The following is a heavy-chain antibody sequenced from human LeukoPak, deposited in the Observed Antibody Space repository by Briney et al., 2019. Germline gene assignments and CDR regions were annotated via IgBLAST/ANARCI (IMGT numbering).Heavy chain of an antibody. V-gene: IGHV4-39*07. CDR3: ASRVTGLGRVDY. CDR2: IYYSGST. Sequence: SETLSLTCTVSGGSISSSSYYWGWIRQPPGKGLEWIGSIYYSGSTYYNPSLKSRVTISVDTSKNQFSLKMNSVTAADTAVYYCASRVTGLGRVDYWGQGTLVTVSS. CDR1: GGSISSSSYY. D-gene: IGHD3-16*01. J-gene: IGHJ4*02.